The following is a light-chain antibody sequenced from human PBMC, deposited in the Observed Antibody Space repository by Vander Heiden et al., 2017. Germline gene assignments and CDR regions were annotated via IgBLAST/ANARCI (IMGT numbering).Light chain of an antibody. V-gene: IGKV1-12*01. CDR2: TAS. CDR3: QQANSFPRT. Sequence: DIRMAQSPSSVSASVGDSVTITCRASQDISSWLAWDQQKPGKAPNLLIYTASNLQSGVSSRFSGSGSGTEFTLTISSLQPEDAATYYCQQANSFPRTFGQGTKVEIK. CDR1: QDISSW. J-gene: IGKJ1*01.